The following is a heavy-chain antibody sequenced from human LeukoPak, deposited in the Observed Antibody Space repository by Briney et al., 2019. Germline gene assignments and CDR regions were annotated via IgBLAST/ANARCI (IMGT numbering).Heavy chain of an antibody. Sequence: SETLSLTCTVSGGSISSSSYYWGWIRQPPGKGLEWIGSIYYSGSTYYNPSLKSRVTISVDTSKNQFSLKLSSVTAADTAVYYCARHVGVPDFDWLLPYFDYWGQGTLVTVSS. CDR1: GGSISSSSYY. CDR3: ARHVGVPDFDWLLPYFDY. J-gene: IGHJ4*02. V-gene: IGHV4-39*01. CDR2: IYYSGST. D-gene: IGHD3-9*01.